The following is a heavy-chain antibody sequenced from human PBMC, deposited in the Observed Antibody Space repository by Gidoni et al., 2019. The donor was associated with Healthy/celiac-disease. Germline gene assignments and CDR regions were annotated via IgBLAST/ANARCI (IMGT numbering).Heavy chain of an antibody. V-gene: IGHV3-21*01. CDR1: GFTFSSYS. CDR2: ISSSSSYI. CDR3: ARDFPTYSGYDFDY. Sequence: EVQLVESGGGLVKPGGSLRLSCAASGFTFSSYSMNWVRQAPGKGLEWVSSISSSSSYIYYADSVKGRFTISRDNAKNSLYLQMNSLRAEDTAVYYCARDFPTYSGYDFDYWGQGTLVTVSS. D-gene: IGHD5-12*01. J-gene: IGHJ4*02.